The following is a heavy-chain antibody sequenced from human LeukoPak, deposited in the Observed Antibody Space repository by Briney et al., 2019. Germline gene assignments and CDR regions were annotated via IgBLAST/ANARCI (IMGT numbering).Heavy chain of an antibody. Sequence: SVTVSFKASGGLFSSYTITWVRQAPGQGLEWMGRIITFLDRADYAQNFQGRVTITADKSTSTVYMELRRLRSEATAVYYCARNYGDYDAFDIWGQGTMVAVSS. V-gene: IGHV1-69*02. J-gene: IGHJ3*02. CDR2: IITFLDRA. CDR1: GGLFSSYT. D-gene: IGHD4-17*01. CDR3: ARNYGDYDAFDI.